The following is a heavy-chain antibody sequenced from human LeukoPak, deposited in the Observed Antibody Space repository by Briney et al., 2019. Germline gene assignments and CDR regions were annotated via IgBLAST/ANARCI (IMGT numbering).Heavy chain of an antibody. D-gene: IGHD4-17*01. Sequence: LRLSCSASGFTFSSYAMHWVRQAPGKGLEWIGYIYYSGSTYYNPSLKSRVTISVDTSKNQFSLKLSSVTAADTAVYYCARSRATVTTLDYWGQGTLVTVSS. CDR2: IYYSGST. CDR3: ARSRATVTTLDY. V-gene: IGHV4-31*02. J-gene: IGHJ4*02. CDR1: GFTFSSYA.